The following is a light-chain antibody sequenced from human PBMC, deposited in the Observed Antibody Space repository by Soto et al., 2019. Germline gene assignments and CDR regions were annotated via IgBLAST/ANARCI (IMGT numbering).Light chain of an antibody. J-gene: IGLJ1*01. V-gene: IGLV2-11*01. CDR1: SSDVGGYNY. CDR2: DVS. Sequence: QSALTQPRSVSGSPGQSVTISCTGTSSDVGGYNYVSWYQQHPGKAPKLMIYDVSKRPSGVPDRFSGSKSGNTASLTISGLQAEDEADYYCCSYAARYTPYVFGTRTKPTV. CDR3: CSYAARYTPYV.